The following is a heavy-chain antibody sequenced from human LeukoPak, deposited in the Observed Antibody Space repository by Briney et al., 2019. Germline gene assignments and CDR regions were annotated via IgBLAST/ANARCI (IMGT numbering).Heavy chain of an antibody. V-gene: IGHV1-18*04. CDR3: ARGPVVPAANNWFDP. Sequence: GASVRVSCTASGYSFTSHYMHWVRQAPGQGLEWMGWISAYNGNTNYAQKLQGRVTMTTDTSTSTAYMELRSLRSDDTAVYYCARGPVVPAANNWFDPWGQGTLVTVSS. CDR1: GYSFTSHY. CDR2: ISAYNGNT. J-gene: IGHJ5*02. D-gene: IGHD2-2*01.